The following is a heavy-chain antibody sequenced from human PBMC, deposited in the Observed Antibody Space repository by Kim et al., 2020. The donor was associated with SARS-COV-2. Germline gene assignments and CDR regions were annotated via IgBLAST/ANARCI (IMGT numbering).Heavy chain of an antibody. Sequence: SETLSLTCAVYGGSFSGYYWSWIRQPPGKGLEWIGEINHSGSTNYNPSLKSRVTISGDTSKNQVSLKLSSVTAADTAVYYCARGRYCRTWGQGTLVTVSS. CDR1: GGSFSGYY. D-gene: IGHD2-15*01. J-gene: IGHJ5*02. V-gene: IGHV4-34*01. CDR2: INHSGST. CDR3: ARGRYCRT.